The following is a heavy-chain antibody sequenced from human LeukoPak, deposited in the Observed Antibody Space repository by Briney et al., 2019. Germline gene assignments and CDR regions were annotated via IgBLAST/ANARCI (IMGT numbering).Heavy chain of an antibody. J-gene: IGHJ5*02. CDR3: ARSRPYCSSTSCSPRLNWFDP. Sequence: GASVKASCKASGYTFTSYYMHWVRQAPGQGLEWMGIINPSGGSTSYAQKFQGRVTMTRDTSTSTVYMELSSLRSEDTAVYYCARSRPYCSSTSCSPRLNWFDPWGQGTLVTVSS. D-gene: IGHD2-2*01. V-gene: IGHV1-46*01. CDR1: GYTFTSYY. CDR2: INPSGGST.